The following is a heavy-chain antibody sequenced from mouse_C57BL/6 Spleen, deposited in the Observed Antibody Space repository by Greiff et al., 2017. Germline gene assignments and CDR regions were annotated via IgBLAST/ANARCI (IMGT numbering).Heavy chain of an antibody. V-gene: IGHV1-82*01. Sequence: VQLQQSGPELVKPGASVKISCKASGYAFSSSWMNWVKQRPGKGLEWIGRIYPGDGDTNYNGKFKGKATLTADKSSSTAYMQLSSLTSEDSAVYFCAREDDYGNSWCAYWGQGTLVTVSA. CDR3: AREDDYGNSWCAY. J-gene: IGHJ3*01. CDR2: IYPGDGDT. D-gene: IGHD2-1*01. CDR1: GYAFSSSW.